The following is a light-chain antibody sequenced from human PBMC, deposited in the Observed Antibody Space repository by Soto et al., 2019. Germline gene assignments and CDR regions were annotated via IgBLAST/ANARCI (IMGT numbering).Light chain of an antibody. CDR2: LVS. J-gene: IGKJ4*01. CDR3: MKALQTPGLT. Sequence: DIVMTQSPLSLPVTPGEPASISCRSSQSLLHSNGYNYLDWYLQKPGQSPQLLIYLVSNRASGVPERFRGIGSGTDFTLKITRVEAEDVGVYYCMKALQTPGLTFGGGTKVEIK. CDR1: QSLLHSNGYNY. V-gene: IGKV2-28*01.